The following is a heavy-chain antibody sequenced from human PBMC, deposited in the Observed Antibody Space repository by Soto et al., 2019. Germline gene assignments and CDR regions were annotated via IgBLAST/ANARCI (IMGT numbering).Heavy chain of an antibody. CDR3: ARGGDLRGWDIVVVVAATPPAFDI. J-gene: IGHJ3*02. V-gene: IGHV4-34*01. Sequence: PSETLSLTCAVYGGSFSGYYWSWIRQPPGKGLEWIGEINHSGSTNYNPSLKSRVTISVDTSKNQFSLKLSSVTAADTAVYYCARGGDLRGWDIVVVVAATPPAFDIWGQGTMVTVSS. CDR2: INHSGST. CDR1: GGSFSGYY. D-gene: IGHD2-15*01.